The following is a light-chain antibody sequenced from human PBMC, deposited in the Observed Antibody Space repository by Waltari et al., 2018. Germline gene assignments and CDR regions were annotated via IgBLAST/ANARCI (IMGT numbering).Light chain of an antibody. Sequence: DIVLTQSPGTLSLSPGERATLSCRASQSVGSNFLAWYQQKPGQTPSLLIYGASSRATGIPDRFSGSGSGTDFILTISRLEPEDFAVYFCQQYSSSVMYTFGQGTKLEI. CDR2: GAS. V-gene: IGKV3-20*01. J-gene: IGKJ2*01. CDR1: QSVGSNF. CDR3: QQYSSSVMYT.